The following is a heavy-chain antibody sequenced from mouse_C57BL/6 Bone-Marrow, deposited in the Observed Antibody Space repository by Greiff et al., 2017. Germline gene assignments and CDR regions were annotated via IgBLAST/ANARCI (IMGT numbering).Heavy chain of an antibody. J-gene: IGHJ4*01. D-gene: IGHD1-1*01. CDR1: GYTFTSYW. CDR3: ARPTTVVADYYAMDY. CDR2: IYPGSGST. Sequence: VQLQQPGAELVKPGASVKMSCKASGYTFTSYWITWVKQRPGQGLEWIGDIYPGSGSTNYNEKFKSKATLTVDTSSSTAYMQLSSLTSEDSAVYYCARPTTVVADYYAMDYWGQGTSVTVSS. V-gene: IGHV1-55*01.